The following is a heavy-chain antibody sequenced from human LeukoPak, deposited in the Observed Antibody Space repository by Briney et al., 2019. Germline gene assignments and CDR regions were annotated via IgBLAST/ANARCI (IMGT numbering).Heavy chain of an antibody. CDR2: IYYSGST. CDR1: GGSFSGYY. Sequence: PSETLSLTCAVYGGSFSGYYWSWIRQPPGKGLEWIGYIYYSGSTNYNPSLKSRVTISVDTSKNQFSLKLSSVTAADTAVYYCARQTTQLRFLEWLSHFDYWGQGTLVTVSS. D-gene: IGHD3-3*01. J-gene: IGHJ4*02. V-gene: IGHV4-59*08. CDR3: ARQTTQLRFLEWLSHFDY.